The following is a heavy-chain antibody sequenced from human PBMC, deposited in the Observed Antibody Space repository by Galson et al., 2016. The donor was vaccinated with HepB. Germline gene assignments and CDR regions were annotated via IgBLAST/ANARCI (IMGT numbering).Heavy chain of an antibody. CDR2: ISRSGDST. CDR3: VQGSTGPAL. Sequence: SLRLSCAASGFTFSNYGMTWVRQAPGKGLEVVSSISRSGDSTDYADSVKGRFTISRDNSKNTLFLQMNSLTAADTAIYYCVQGSTGPALWGKGTTVTVSS. CDR1: GFTFSNYG. D-gene: IGHD2-2*01. V-gene: IGHV3-23*01. J-gene: IGHJ6*04.